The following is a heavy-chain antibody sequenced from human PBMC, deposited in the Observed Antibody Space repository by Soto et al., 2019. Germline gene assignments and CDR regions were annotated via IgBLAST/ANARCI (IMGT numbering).Heavy chain of an antibody. CDR2: ISPGSRYP. D-gene: IGHD2-15*01. V-gene: IGHV3-11*06. CDR3: VRGGGGGLFDP. Sequence: QVQLVESGGGLVPPGGSLRLSCAGSGFTFGDSYMSWIRQAPGKGLEWLSYISPGSRYPAYADSVKGRFTISRDNAKSSLYLRMMSLTAEDTAIYYCVRGGGGGLFDPWGQGTMVTVSS. CDR1: GFTFGDSY. J-gene: IGHJ5*02.